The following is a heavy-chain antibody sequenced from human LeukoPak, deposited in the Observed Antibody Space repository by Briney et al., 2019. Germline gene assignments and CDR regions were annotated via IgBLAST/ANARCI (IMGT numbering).Heavy chain of an antibody. D-gene: IGHD2-2*01. CDR3: ARDSGPANFDY. V-gene: IGHV1-2*02. J-gene: IGHJ4*02. CDR2: INPNSGGT. Sequence: ASVKVSCKASGYTFSGYYIHWVRQAPEQGLEWVGWINPNSGGTKYAQKFQGRVTMTRDTSISTAYMELSRPRSDDTAVYYCARDSGPANFDYWGQGTLVTVSS. CDR1: GYTFSGYY.